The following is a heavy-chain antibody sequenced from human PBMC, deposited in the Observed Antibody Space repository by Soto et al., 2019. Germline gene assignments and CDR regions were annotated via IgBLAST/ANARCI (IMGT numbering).Heavy chain of an antibody. V-gene: IGHV4-31*03. Sequence: PSETLSLTCSVSGGSINSGSYYWSWIRQHPGKGLEWMGYIYYSGSTYYNPSLKGRISISVDTSKNQFSLNLSSVTAADTAVYYCAREVRFLEYLPLGWFDPWGQGTLVTVSS. CDR2: IYYSGST. D-gene: IGHD3-3*01. CDR1: GGSINSGSYY. CDR3: AREVRFLEYLPLGWFDP. J-gene: IGHJ5*02.